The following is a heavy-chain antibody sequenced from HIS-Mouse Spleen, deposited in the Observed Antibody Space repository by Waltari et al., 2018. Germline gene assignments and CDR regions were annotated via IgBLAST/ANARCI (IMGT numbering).Heavy chain of an antibody. J-gene: IGHJ2*01. CDR1: GGSISSSSYY. D-gene: IGHD6-13*01. V-gene: IGHV4-39*07. Sequence: QLQLQESGPGLVKPSETLSLTCTVSGGSISSSSYYWGWIRQPPGKGLGWIGSIYYSGSTYYNPTLKSRVTISVDTSKNQFSLKLSSVTAADTAVYYCAREIPYSSSWYDWYVDLWGRGTLVTVSS. CDR3: AREIPYSSSWYDWYVDL. CDR2: IYYSGST.